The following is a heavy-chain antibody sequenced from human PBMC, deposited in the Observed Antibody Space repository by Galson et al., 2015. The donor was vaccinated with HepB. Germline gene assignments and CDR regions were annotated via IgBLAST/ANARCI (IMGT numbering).Heavy chain of an antibody. CDR1: GYTLTELS. V-gene: IGHV1-24*01. D-gene: IGHD3-3*01. CDR3: ATQRLFWSGKKYYYYGVDV. Sequence: SVKVSCKVSGYTLTELSMHWVRQAPGKGLEWMGGFDPEDGETIYAQKFQGRVTMTEDTSTDTAYMELSSLRSEDTAVYYCATQRLFWSGKKYYYYGVDVWGQGTTVTVSS. J-gene: IGHJ6*02. CDR2: FDPEDGET.